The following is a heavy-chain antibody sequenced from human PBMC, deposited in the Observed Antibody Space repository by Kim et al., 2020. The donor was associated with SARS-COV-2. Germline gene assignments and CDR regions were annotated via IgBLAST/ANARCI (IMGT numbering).Heavy chain of an antibody. J-gene: IGHJ4*02. D-gene: IGHD3-9*01. CDR1: GFTFSSYG. V-gene: IGHV3-33*01. CDR3: ARSVVAPHDILTGYYDY. CDR2: IWYDGSNK. Sequence: GGSLRLSCAASGFTFSSYGMHWVRQAPGKGLEWVAVIWYDGSNKYYADSVKGRFTISRDNSKNTLYLQMNSLRAEDTAVYYCARSVVAPHDILTGYYDYWGQGTLVTVSS.